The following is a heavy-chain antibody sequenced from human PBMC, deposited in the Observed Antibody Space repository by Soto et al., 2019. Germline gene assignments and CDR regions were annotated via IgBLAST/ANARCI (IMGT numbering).Heavy chain of an antibody. CDR1: GGSFSGYY. D-gene: IGHD3-9*01. Sequence: SETLSLTCAVYGGSFSGYYWSWIRQPPGKGLEWIGEINHSGSTNYNPSLKSRATISVDTSKNQFSLKLSSVTAADTAVYYCARPDYDILTESAFDIWGQGTMVTVSS. J-gene: IGHJ3*02. CDR3: ARPDYDILTESAFDI. CDR2: INHSGST. V-gene: IGHV4-34*01.